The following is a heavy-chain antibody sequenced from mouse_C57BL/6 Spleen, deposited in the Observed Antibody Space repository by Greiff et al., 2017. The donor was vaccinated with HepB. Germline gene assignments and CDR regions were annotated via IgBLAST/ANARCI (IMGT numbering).Heavy chain of an antibody. CDR3: ARDDACAY. Sequence: VQLQQSGPELVKPGASVKISCKASGYAFSSSWMNWVKQRPGKGLEWLGRIYPGDGDTNYKGKFKGKATLTADKSSSKAYMQRSSLSSEDSAVYFCARDDACAYWGQGTLVTVSA. V-gene: IGHV1-82*01. D-gene: IGHD2-3*01. J-gene: IGHJ3*01. CDR2: IYPGDGDT. CDR1: GYAFSSSW.